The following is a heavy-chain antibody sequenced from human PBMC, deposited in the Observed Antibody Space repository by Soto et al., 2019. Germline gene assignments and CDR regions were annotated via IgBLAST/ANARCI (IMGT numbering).Heavy chain of an antibody. V-gene: IGHV3-48*01. CDR2: IGSSGSPI. Sequence: GGSLRLSCAASGFIFSTHSMNWVRQTPGKGLEWISFIGSSGSPIYYADSVRGRFTIFRDNAKDSLYLQMNSLSPEDTGVYYCARDQRGITSSGNFDSWGQGTLVTVSS. CDR1: GFIFSTHS. D-gene: IGHD1-20*01. J-gene: IGHJ4*02. CDR3: ARDQRGITSSGNFDS.